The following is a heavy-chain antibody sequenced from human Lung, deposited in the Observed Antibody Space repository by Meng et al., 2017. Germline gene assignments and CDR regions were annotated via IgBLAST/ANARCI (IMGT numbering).Heavy chain of an antibody. D-gene: IGHD3-10*01. Sequence: AHLQQQVAGLWRPSETLSLTRAVYGGSISCSYWSWIRQSPAKGLEWIGKINHGGSTNYNPTLESRVTISVDTPKNQFSLRLTSMTVADTAVYYCARERHSTIIRGVIDFWGQGALVTVSS. CDR2: INHGGST. CDR3: ARERHSTIIRGVIDF. CDR1: GGSISCSY. J-gene: IGHJ4*02. V-gene: IGHV4-34*01.